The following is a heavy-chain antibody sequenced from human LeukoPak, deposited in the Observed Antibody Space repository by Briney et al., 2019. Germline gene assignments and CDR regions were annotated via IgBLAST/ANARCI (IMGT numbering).Heavy chain of an antibody. V-gene: IGHV3-23*01. CDR2: ISGSGGST. D-gene: IGHD5/OR15-5a*01. J-gene: IGHJ4*02. Sequence: GGSLRLSCAVSGFTFSTYAMSWVRQAPGKGLEWVSGISGSGGSTYCADSVKGRFTISRDNSKNTLFLQMNSLSAEDTAVYYCAKGFSTHYEYWGQGTLVTVSS. CDR1: GFTFSTYA. CDR3: AKGFSTHYEY.